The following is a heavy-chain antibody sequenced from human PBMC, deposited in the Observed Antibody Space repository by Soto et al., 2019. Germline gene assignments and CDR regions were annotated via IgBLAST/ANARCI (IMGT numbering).Heavy chain of an antibody. V-gene: IGHV3-23*01. Sequence: EVQLLESGGGLVQPGGSLRLSCATSGFTFSSYAMRWVRQAPGKGLEWVSTISGSGVSTYYADSVKGRFTISSDSSKQTVTLQMNSLRAEDTALYYCAKIRLEGDFGNCFDPWGQGTLVTVSS. D-gene: IGHD2-21*02. CDR3: AKIRLEGDFGNCFDP. CDR2: ISGSGVST. J-gene: IGHJ5*02. CDR1: GFTFSSYA.